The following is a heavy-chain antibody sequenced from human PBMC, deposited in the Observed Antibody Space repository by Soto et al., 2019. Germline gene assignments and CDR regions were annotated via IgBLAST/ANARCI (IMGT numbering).Heavy chain of an antibody. CDR2: IYYSGST. J-gene: IGHJ3*02. D-gene: IGHD2-15*01. V-gene: IGHV4-31*03. Sequence: SETLSLTCTVSGGSISSGGYYWSWIRQHPGKGLEWIGHIYYSGSTYYNPSLKSRVTISVDTSKNQFCLKLSSVTAADTAGYYCARDRAYCSGGSCCGVRGAFDTWGQGTMVT. CDR3: ARDRAYCSGGSCCGVRGAFDT. CDR1: GGSISSGGYY.